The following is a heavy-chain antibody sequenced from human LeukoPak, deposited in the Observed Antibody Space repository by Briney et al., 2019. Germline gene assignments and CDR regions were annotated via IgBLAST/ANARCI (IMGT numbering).Heavy chain of an antibody. CDR3: VRDPRGMIVVVEDAFDI. Sequence: SETLSLTCTVSGGSISSYYWGWIRQPPGKGLEWIGSIYHSGSTYYNPSLKSRVTISVDTSKNQFSPKLSSVTAAGTAVYYCVRDPRGMIVVVEDAFDIWGQGTMVTVPS. J-gene: IGHJ3*02. V-gene: IGHV4-38-2*02. CDR1: GGSISSYY. D-gene: IGHD3-22*01. CDR2: IYHSGST.